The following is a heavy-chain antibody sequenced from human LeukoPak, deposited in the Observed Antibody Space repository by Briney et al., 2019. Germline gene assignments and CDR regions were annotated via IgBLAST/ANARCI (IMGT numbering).Heavy chain of an antibody. V-gene: IGHV4-59*08. D-gene: IGHD6-6*01. Sequence: SETLSLTSTASGGSITDYFWSWIRQPPEKGLEWIGYTHSSGSTNYNPSLKSRVTMSVDTSKNQFSLKLSSVTAADTAVYYCARHRAAPPYSSSSHFDYWGPGTLVTVSS. CDR1: GGSITDYF. CDR3: ARHRAAPPYSSSSHFDY. J-gene: IGHJ4*02. CDR2: THSSGST.